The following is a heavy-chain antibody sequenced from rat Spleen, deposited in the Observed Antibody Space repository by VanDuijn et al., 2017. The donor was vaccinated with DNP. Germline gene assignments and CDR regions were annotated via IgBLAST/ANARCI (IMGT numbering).Heavy chain of an antibody. CDR1: GYSITSSY. J-gene: IGHJ1*01. Sequence: EVQLQESGPGLVKPSQSLSLTCSVTGYSITSSYWGWIRKFPGNKMEWMGYISYSGFTSFSPFLKGRISITRDTSQNQVFLQLSSVTTEDTATYYCARGLNYGGYNYYWYFDFWGPGIMDTVSS. V-gene: IGHV3-1*01. D-gene: IGHD1-11*01. CDR3: ARGLNYGGYNYYWYFDF. CDR2: ISYSGFT.